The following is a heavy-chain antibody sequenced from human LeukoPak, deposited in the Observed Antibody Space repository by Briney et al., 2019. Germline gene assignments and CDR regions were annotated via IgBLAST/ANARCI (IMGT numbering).Heavy chain of an antibody. J-gene: IGHJ4*02. V-gene: IGHV3-21*01. CDR2: ISSSSSYI. D-gene: IGHD3-10*01. CDR3: ARGPRLYGSGSYSDY. Sequence: GGSLRLSCAAPGFTFSSYSMNWVRQAPGKGLERVSSISSSSSYIYYADSVKGRFTISRDNAKNSLYLQMNSLRAEDTAVYYCARGPRLYGSGSYSDYWGQGTLVTVSS. CDR1: GFTFSSYS.